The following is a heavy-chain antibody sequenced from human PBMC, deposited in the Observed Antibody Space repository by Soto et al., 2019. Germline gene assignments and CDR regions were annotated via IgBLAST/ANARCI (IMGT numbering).Heavy chain of an antibody. CDR2: FYPTGKT. D-gene: IGHD3-16*01. Sequence: PSETLSRTCTVSGGSISSYYWCGTRQPAGKGLEWIGRFYPTGKTNYNPSLQSRLTMSADTSRNQFSLNLTSVTAADTAVYYCARCGLDYGMDVWGQGTTVTVSS. J-gene: IGHJ6*02. CDR3: ARCGLDYGMDV. CDR1: GGSISSYY. V-gene: IGHV4-4*07.